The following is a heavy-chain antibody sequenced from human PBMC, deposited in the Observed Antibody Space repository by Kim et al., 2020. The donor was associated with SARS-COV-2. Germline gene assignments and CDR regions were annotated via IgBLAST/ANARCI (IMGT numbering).Heavy chain of an antibody. CDR3: ARQSALHSSSWDYYYYYMDV. CDR1: GYTFTGYY. CDR2: INPNSGGT. D-gene: IGHD6-13*01. Sequence: ASVKVSCKASGYTFTGYYMHWVRQAPGQGLEWMGWINPNSGGTNYAQKFQGRVTMTRDTSISTAYMELSRLRSDDTAVYYCARQSALHSSSWDYYYYYMDVWGKGTTVTVSS. J-gene: IGHJ6*03. V-gene: IGHV1-2*02.